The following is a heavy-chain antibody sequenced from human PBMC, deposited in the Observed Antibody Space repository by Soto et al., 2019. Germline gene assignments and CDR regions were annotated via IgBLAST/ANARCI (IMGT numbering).Heavy chain of an antibody. V-gene: IGHV3-49*03. CDR2: IRSKAYGGTT. CDR3: TRVVALTMIVVREGYGMDV. J-gene: IGHJ6*02. CDR1: GFTFGDYA. Sequence: GGSLRLSCTASGFTFGDYAMSWFRQAPGKGLEWVGFIRSKAYGGTTEYAASVKGRFTISRDDSKSIAYLQMNSLKTEDTAVYYCTRVVALTMIVVREGYGMDVWGQGTTVTVSS. D-gene: IGHD3-22*01.